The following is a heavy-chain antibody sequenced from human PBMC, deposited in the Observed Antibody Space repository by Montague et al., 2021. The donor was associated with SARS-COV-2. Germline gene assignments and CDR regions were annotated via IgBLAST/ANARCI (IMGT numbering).Heavy chain of an antibody. CDR3: ARHAIGYFDWLKEGYFDY. V-gene: IGHV4-59*08. D-gene: IGHD3-9*01. CDR1: GGSISSYY. CDR2: IYYSGST. Sequence: SETLSLTCTVSGGSISSYYWSWIRQPPGKGLEWIGYIYYSGSTKYNPSLKSRVTISIDTSKNQFSLKLSSVTAADTAVYYCARHAIGYFDWLKEGYFDYWGQGALVTVSS. J-gene: IGHJ4*02.